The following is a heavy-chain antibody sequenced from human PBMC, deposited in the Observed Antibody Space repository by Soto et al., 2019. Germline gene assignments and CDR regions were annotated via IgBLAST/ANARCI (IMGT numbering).Heavy chain of an antibody. CDR2: IDWDDDK. D-gene: IGHD3-22*01. Sequence: SGPTLVNPTQPLPLTCTFSGFSLSTSGMCVSWIRKPPGKALEWLALIDWDDDKYYSTSLKTRLTISKDTSKNQVVLTMTNMDPVDTATYYCARIPNYYDSSGYDYWGQGTRVTV. V-gene: IGHV2-70*01. CDR1: GFSLSTSGMC. J-gene: IGHJ4*02. CDR3: ARIPNYYDSSGYDY.